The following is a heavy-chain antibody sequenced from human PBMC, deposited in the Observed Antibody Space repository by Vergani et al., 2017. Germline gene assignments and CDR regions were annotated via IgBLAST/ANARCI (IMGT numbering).Heavy chain of an antibody. CDR2: IYYSGST. Sequence: QLPLPESGPGLVKPSATLSLTCSFSGSSIRSSNYYWGWIRQPPGKGLEWIASIYYSGSTSYHPSLKSRVTISVDTSKNQFSLKLSCVTAADSAVYFCSRHSTVEWLVKLGWIDPWGQGIRVTVSS. D-gene: IGHD6-19*01. J-gene: IGHJ5*02. CDR3: SRHSTVEWLVKLGWIDP. CDR1: GSSIRSSNYY. V-gene: IGHV4-39*01.